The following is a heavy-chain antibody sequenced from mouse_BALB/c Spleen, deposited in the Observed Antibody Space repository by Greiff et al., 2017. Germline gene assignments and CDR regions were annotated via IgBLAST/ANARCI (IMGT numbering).Heavy chain of an antibody. CDR3: ARSAYGYGGAWFAY. V-gene: IGHV1-54*03. CDR2: INPGSGGT. D-gene: IGHD2-2*01. J-gene: IGHJ3*01. CDR1: GYAFTNYL. Sequence: VQLQQSGAELVRPGTSVKVSCKASGYAFTNYLIEWVKQRPGQGLEWIGVINPGSGGTNYNEKFKGKATLTADKSSSTAYMQLSSLTSDDSAVYFCARSAYGYGGAWFAYWGQGTLVTVSA.